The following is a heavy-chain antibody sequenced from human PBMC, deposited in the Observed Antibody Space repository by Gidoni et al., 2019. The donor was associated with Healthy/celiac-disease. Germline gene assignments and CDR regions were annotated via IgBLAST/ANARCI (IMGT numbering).Heavy chain of an antibody. CDR2: IVVGSGNT. J-gene: IGHJ6*03. CDR3: AAEDGSGSSSYYYYYYMDV. V-gene: IGHV1-58*01. Sequence: QMPLVQSGPEVKKPGTSVKVSCKASGFTFTSSAVQWVRQARGQRLEWIGWIVVGSGNTNYAQKFQERVTITRDMSTSTAYMELSSLRSEDTAVYYCAAEDGSGSSSYYYYYYMDVWGKGTTVTVSS. CDR1: GFTFTSSA. D-gene: IGHD3-10*01.